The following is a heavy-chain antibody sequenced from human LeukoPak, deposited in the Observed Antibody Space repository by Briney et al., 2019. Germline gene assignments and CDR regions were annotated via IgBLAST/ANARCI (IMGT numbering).Heavy chain of an antibody. CDR3: AKDRSSGWYYFDY. J-gene: IGHJ4*02. CDR2: IRYDGSNK. D-gene: IGHD6-19*01. Sequence: GGSLRLSCAASGFTFSSYGMHWVRQAPGRGLEWVAFIRYDGSNKYYADSVKGRFTISRDNSKNTLYLQMNSLRAEDTAVYYCAKDRSSGWYYFDYWGQGTLVTVSS. CDR1: GFTFSSYG. V-gene: IGHV3-30*02.